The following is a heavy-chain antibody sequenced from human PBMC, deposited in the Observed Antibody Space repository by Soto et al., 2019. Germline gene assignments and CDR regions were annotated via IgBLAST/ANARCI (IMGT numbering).Heavy chain of an antibody. D-gene: IGHD3-9*01. CDR1: GFTFTSSA. Sequence: SVKVSCKASGFTFTSSAMQWVRQARGQRLEWIGWIVVGSGNTNYAQKFQERVTITRDMSTSTAYMELSSLRSEDTAVYYCAADQRRYFDWSESRYWGQGTLVTVSS. CDR3: AADQRRYFDWSESRY. V-gene: IGHV1-58*02. J-gene: IGHJ4*02. CDR2: IVVGSGNT.